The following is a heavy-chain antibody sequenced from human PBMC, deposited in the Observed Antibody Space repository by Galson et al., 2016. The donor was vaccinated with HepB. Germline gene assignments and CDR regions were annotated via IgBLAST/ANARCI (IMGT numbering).Heavy chain of an antibody. CDR2: IIPIFGSA. D-gene: IGHD2-21*01. CDR3: ARDRVAKFSGYGMDV. J-gene: IGHJ6*02. CDR1: GGTFSSYV. V-gene: IGHV1-69*13. Sequence: SVKVSCKASGGTFSSYVVSWVRQAPGQGLEWMGGIIPIFGSANYAQKFQGRVTITADEPTSTAYMEVSSLRSEDTAVYYCARDRVAKFSGYGMDVWGQGTTVTVSS.